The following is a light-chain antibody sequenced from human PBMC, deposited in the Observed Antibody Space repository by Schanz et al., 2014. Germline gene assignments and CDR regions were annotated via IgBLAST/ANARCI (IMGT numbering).Light chain of an antibody. CDR3: HQFFSSSWT. Sequence: EIVSTQSPGTLSLSPGERATLSCRASQSIGSNYLAWFQQKPGQAPRLLIDGLSRRATGTPDRISGSGSGTDFTLTISRLEPEDFALYYCHQFFSSSWTFGQGTKVEI. J-gene: IGKJ1*01. CDR2: GLS. V-gene: IGKV3-20*01. CDR1: QSIGSNY.